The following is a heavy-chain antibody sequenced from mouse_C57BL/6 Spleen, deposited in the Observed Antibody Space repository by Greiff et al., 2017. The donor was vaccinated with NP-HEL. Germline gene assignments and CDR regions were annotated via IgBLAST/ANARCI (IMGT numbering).Heavy chain of an antibody. J-gene: IGHJ4*01. CDR3: AKDPYAMDY. CDR2: ISSGSSTI. CDR1: GFTFSDYG. V-gene: IGHV5-17*01. Sequence: EVQLQESGGGLVKPGGSLKLSCAASGFTFSDYGMHWVRQAPEKGLEWVAYISSGSSTIYYADTVKGRFTISRDNAKNTLFLQMTSLRSEDTAMYYCAKDPYAMDYWGQGTSVTVSS.